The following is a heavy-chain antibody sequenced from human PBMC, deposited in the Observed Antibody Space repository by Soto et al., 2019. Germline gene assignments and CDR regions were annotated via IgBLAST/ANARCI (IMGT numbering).Heavy chain of an antibody. D-gene: IGHD2-2*01. CDR1: GYTFTGYD. V-gene: IGHV1-2*02. CDR3: ARQDCSTNSCPPYFAY. CDR2: INPNSGDA. J-gene: IGHJ4*02. Sequence: GASGKVSCKASGYTFTGYDMHWVRQAPGQGLGWIVLINPNSGDASYAQKFKGRVTVTRDTSISTAYMDLSGLSSDDTAVYSCARQDCSTNSCPPYFAYCGPGALVIVAS.